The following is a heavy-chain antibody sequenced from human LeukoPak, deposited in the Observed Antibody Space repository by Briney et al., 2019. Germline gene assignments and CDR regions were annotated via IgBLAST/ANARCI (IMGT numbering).Heavy chain of an antibody. CDR3: VRESIRGTREFDY. CDR1: GFSFSGYS. CDR2: ISSGSRTI. J-gene: IGHJ4*02. Sequence: GGSLRLSCAASGFSFSGYSMNWVRQAPGKGLDWVSYISSGSRTIFYADSVKGRFTISRDNAKNSLYLQMNSLRAEDTAVYYCVRESIRGTREFDYWGQGTLVTVSS. D-gene: IGHD2-21*01. V-gene: IGHV3-48*04.